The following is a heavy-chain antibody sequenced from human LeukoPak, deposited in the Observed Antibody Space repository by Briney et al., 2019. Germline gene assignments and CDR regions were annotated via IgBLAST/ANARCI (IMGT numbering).Heavy chain of an antibody. Sequence: PGGSLRLSCAASGFTFSSYAISWVRQAPGKGLEWVSAISGSGGSTYYADSVKGRFTISRDNSKNTLYLQMNSLRAEDTAVYYCAKARLKYYYDSSPDAFDIWGQGAMVTVSS. V-gene: IGHV3-23*01. J-gene: IGHJ3*02. D-gene: IGHD3-22*01. CDR1: GFTFSSYA. CDR3: AKARLKYYYDSSPDAFDI. CDR2: ISGSGGST.